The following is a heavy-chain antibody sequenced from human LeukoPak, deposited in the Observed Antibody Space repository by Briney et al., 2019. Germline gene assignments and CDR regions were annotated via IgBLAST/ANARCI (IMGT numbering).Heavy chain of an antibody. CDR3: ARGNNAFDI. V-gene: IGHV4-59*11. CDR2: IYYSGST. J-gene: IGHJ3*02. CDR1: GGSISSHY. Sequence: SETLSLTCTVSGGSISSHYWSWIRQPPGKGLEWIGYIYYSGSTNYNPSLKSRVTISVDTSKNQFSLKLSSVTAADTAVCYCARGNNAFDIWGQGTMVTVSS.